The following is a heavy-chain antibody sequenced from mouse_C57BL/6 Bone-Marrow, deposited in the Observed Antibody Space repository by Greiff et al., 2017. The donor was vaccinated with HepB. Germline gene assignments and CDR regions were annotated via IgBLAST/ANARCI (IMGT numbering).Heavy chain of an antibody. D-gene: IGHD4-1*01. CDR1: GFNIKDYY. CDR2: IDPEDGET. Sequence: VQLQQSGAELVKPGASVKLSCTASGFNIKDYYMHWVKQRTEQGLEWIGRIDPEDGETKYAPTFQGKATITADTSSNTAYLQLSSRTSEDTAVYYCARSGWDENYWGQGTTLTVSS. CDR3: ARSGWDENY. J-gene: IGHJ2*01. V-gene: IGHV14-2*01.